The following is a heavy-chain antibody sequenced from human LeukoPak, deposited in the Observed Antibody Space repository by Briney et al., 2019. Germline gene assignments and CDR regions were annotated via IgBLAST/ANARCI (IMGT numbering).Heavy chain of an antibody. CDR3: ARGIAT. CDR1: GGSLSGYY. CDR2: INHSGST. Sequence: SETLSLTCAVYGGSLSGYYWSWIRQPPGKGLEWIGEINHSGSTNYNPSLKSRVTISVDTSKNQFSLKLSSVTAADTAVYFCARGIATWGQGTLVTVSS. J-gene: IGHJ4*02. V-gene: IGHV4-34*01. D-gene: IGHD6-13*01.